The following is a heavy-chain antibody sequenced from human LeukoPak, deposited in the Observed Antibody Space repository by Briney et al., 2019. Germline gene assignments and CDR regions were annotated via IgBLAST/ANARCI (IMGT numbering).Heavy chain of an antibody. J-gene: IGHJ4*02. CDR1: GGSISSYY. CDR2: IYTSGST. CDR3: ARLLSGSLDY. D-gene: IGHD1-26*01. V-gene: IGHV4-4*09. Sequence: SETLSLTCTVSGGSISSYYWSWIRQPPGKGLEWIGYIYTSGSTNYNPSLKSRVTISVDTSKNQFSLKLSSVTAADTAVYYCARLLSGSLDYWSQGTLVTVSS.